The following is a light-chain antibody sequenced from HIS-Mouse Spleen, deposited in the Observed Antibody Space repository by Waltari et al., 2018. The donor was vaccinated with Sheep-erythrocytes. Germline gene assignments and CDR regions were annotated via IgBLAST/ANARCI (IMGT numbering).Light chain of an antibody. CDR3: CSYAGSYTFLV. V-gene: IGLV2-11*01. CDR1: SSDVGGYNN. CDR2: DVS. J-gene: IGLJ3*02. Sequence: QSALTQPRSVSGSPGQSVTISCTGTSSDVGGYNNVSWYQQHPGKAPKLMIYDVSKRPSGVPDRFSGSKSGNTASLTISGLQAEDEADYYCCSYAGSYTFLVFGGGTKLTVL.